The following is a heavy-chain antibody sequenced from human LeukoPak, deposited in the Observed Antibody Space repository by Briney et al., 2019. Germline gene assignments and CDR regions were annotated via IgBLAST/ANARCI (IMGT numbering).Heavy chain of an antibody. Sequence: PSETLSLTCAVYGGSFSGYYWSWIRQPPGKGLEWIGEINHSGSTNYNPSLKSRVTISVDTSKNQFSLKLSSVTAADTAVYYCARAGTFCSSTGGASYNWFDTWGQGTLVTVSS. CDR1: GGSFSGYY. CDR2: INHSGST. J-gene: IGHJ5*02. CDR3: ARAGTFCSSTGGASYNWFDT. V-gene: IGHV4-34*01. D-gene: IGHD2-2*01.